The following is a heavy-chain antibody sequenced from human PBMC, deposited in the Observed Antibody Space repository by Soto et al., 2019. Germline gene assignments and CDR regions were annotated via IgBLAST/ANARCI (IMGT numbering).Heavy chain of an antibody. CDR1: GFTFSTYS. V-gene: IGHV3-48*01. J-gene: IGHJ5*02. Sequence: GGSLRLSCAASGFTFSTYSMNWVRQAPGKGLEWVSYISSSSSTIFYTDSVKGRFTVSRDNAKNSLYLQMNSLRAEDTAVYYCARGVDDIVLVPAATGFDPWGQGTLVTVSS. D-gene: IGHD2-2*01. CDR2: ISSSSSTI. CDR3: ARGVDDIVLVPAATGFDP.